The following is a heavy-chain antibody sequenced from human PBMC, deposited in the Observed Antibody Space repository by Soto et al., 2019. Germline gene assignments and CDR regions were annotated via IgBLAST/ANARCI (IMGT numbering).Heavy chain of an antibody. V-gene: IGHV3-23*01. CDR3: AEGSADIVATTDDSFDF. J-gene: IGHJ4*02. D-gene: IGHD5-12*01. Sequence: EVQLLESGGGLVQPGGSLRLSCAASGFTFSSYAMSWVRQAPGKGLEWVSAISGSGGSTYYADSVKGRFTISRDNSKNTLYLQMNSLRAEDTAVYYCAEGSADIVATTDDSFDFWGQGTLVTVSS. CDR2: ISGSGGST. CDR1: GFTFSSYA.